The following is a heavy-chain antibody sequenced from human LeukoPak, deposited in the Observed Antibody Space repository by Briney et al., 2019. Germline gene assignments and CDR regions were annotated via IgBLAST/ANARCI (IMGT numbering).Heavy chain of an antibody. V-gene: IGHV1-69*04. D-gene: IGHD3-10*01. J-gene: IGHJ2*01. CDR1: GGTFSSYA. CDR3: ARYYGSAPGYFDL. CDR2: IIPILGIA. Sequence: EASVKVSCKASGGTFSSYAISWVRQAPGQGLEWMGRIIPILGIANYAQKFQGRVTITADESTSTAYMELSSLRSEDTAVYYCARYYGSAPGYFDLWGRGTLVTVSS.